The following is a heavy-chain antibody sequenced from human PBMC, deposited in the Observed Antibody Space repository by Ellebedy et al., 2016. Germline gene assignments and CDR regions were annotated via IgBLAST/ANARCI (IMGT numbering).Heavy chain of an antibody. V-gene: IGHV4-59*12. CDR1: GGSFSSYY. CDR3: AREFGDCTRGGSCYSDY. J-gene: IGHJ4*02. CDR2: IYYSGST. Sequence: SETLSLTCAVNGGSFSSYYWSWIRQPPGKGLEWIGYIYYSGSTNYNPSLKSRVTISVDTSKNQFSLKLSSVTAADTAVYYCAREFGDCTRGGSCYSDYWGQGTLVTVSS. D-gene: IGHD2-8*02.